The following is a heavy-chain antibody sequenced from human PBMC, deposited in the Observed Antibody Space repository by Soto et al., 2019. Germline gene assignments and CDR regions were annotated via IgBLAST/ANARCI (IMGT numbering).Heavy chain of an antibody. Sequence: QVQLQESGPGLVKPSQTLSLTCTVSGGSISSGGYYWTWIRQHPGKGLEWIGYNYYSGITYYNPSLRRRVTSSLATSKTPFALKRSSVTAADTAVYYCARGSSIAGLYYGMDVWGQGTTVTVSS. CDR3: ARGSSIAGLYYGMDV. CDR2: NYYSGIT. J-gene: IGHJ6*02. D-gene: IGHD6-6*01. V-gene: IGHV4-31*03. CDR1: GGSISSGGYY.